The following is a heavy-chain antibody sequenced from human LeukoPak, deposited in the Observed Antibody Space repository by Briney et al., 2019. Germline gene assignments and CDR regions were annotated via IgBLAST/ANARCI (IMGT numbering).Heavy chain of an antibody. CDR1: GYTLTELS. CDR2: FDTEDGET. CDR3: ATLQYQTGRDWFDP. Sequence: ASVKVSCKVSGYTLTELSMHWVRQAPGKGLEWMGGFDTEDGETIYAQKFQGRVTMTEDTSTATAYMELSSLRSEDTAVYYCATLQYQTGRDWFDPWGQGTLVTVSS. D-gene: IGHD1-14*01. J-gene: IGHJ5*02. V-gene: IGHV1-24*01.